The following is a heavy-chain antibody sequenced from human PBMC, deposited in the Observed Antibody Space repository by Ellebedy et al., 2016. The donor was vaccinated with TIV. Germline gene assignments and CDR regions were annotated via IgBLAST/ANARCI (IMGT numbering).Heavy chain of an antibody. CDR3: ARVIELLGCDGATCSPPPPLDY. CDR1: GYTFTSFG. J-gene: IGHJ4*02. CDR2: ISAYNGNT. V-gene: IGHV1-18*04. Sequence: ASVKVSCKASGYTFTSFGISWLRQAPGQGLEWMGWISAYNGNTKYAQKVQGIVTRTTATPTSTGYMELRGLRAYDTAVYYCARVIELLGCDGATCSPPPPLDYWGQGTLVTVSS. D-gene: IGHD4/OR15-4a*01.